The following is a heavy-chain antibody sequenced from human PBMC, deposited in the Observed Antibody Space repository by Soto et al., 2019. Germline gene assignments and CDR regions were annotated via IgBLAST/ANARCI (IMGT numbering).Heavy chain of an antibody. CDR3: ARIEMASIK. V-gene: IGHV4-31*03. CDR2: IYYTGST. Sequence: PSETLSLTCRFSVASIRSGGYYCSWLRQSPGKGLEWIGHIYYTGSTFYSPSLKSRLTISLDTSKNQFSLDLRSVTAADTAMYYCARIEMASIKWGRGTLVTVSS. CDR1: VASIRSGGYY. J-gene: IGHJ4*02.